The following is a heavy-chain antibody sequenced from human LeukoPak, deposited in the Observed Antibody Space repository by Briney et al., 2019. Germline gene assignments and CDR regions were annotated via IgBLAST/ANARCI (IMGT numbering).Heavy chain of an antibody. CDR2: ISGSGGST. CDR3: AKGGSGYVKGFDY. J-gene: IGHJ4*02. V-gene: IGHV3-23*01. D-gene: IGHD5-12*01. Sequence: PGGSLGLSCAASGFTFSSYAMSWVRQAPGKGLEWVSAISGSGGSTYYADSVKGRFTISRDNSKNTLYLQMNSLRAEDTAVYYCAKGGSGYVKGFDYWGQGTLVTVSS. CDR1: GFTFSSYA.